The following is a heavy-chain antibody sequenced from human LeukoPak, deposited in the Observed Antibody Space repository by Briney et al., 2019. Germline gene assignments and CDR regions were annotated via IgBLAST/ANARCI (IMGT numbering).Heavy chain of an antibody. CDR3: AKLMVRAVPAFDS. D-gene: IGHD3-10*01. Sequence: RSGVSLRLSCAASVFTCSSYAIHGVRQAPGKGREGVAVISYDGSNKYYADCVKGLFTIYRDNSKNTLYLQMNRLRAEDTAVYYCAKLMVRAVPAFDSWGQGALVTAS. J-gene: IGHJ4*02. CDR1: VFTCSSYA. V-gene: IGHV3-30*17. CDR2: ISYDGSNK.